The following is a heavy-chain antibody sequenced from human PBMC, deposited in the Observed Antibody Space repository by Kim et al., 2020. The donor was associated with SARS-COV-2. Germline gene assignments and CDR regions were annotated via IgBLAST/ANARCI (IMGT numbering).Heavy chain of an antibody. D-gene: IGHD3-22*01. J-gene: IGHJ3*02. Sequence: GGSLRLSCAASGFTFSSYEMNWVRQAPGKGLEWVSYISSSGSTIFYADSVKGRFTISRDNAKNSLYLQMNSLRAEDTAVYYCAREERITMIVVVITSGFDIWGQGTMVTVSS. V-gene: IGHV3-48*03. CDR3: AREERITMIVVVITSGFDI. CDR1: GFTFSSYE. CDR2: ISSSGSTI.